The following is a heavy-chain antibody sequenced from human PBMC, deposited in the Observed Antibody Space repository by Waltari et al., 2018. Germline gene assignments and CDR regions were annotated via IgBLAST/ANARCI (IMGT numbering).Heavy chain of an antibody. D-gene: IGHD5-12*01. CDR1: GYTFTSYD. J-gene: IGHJ3*02. CDR3: AKSEWLDDAFDI. Sequence: QVQLVQSGAEVKKPGASVKVSCKASGYTFTSYDINWVRQATGQGLEWMGWMNPNSGNTGYAQKFQGRVTITRNTSISTAYMELNSLRAEDTAVYYCAKSEWLDDAFDIWGQGTMVTVSS. V-gene: IGHV1-8*03. CDR2: MNPNSGNT.